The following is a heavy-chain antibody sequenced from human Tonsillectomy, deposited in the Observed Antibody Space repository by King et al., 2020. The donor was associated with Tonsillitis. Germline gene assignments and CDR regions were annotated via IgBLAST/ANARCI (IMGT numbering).Heavy chain of an antibody. J-gene: IGHJ4*02. Sequence: VQLVESGGGLVQPGGSLRLSCGASGFTFSNYWMSWVRQAPGKGLEWVANIRQDGNDLYYVGFVKGRFTNSRDDAKNSLYLQMNGLSAEDTAVYYCARAVSSTSGLDYWGQGSLVTVSS. CDR1: GFTFSNYW. CDR2: IRQDGNDL. D-gene: IGHD2-2*01. CDR3: ARAVSSTSGLDY. V-gene: IGHV3-7*04.